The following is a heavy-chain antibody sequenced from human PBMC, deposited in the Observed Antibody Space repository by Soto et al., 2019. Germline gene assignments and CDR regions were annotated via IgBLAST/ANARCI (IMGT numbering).Heavy chain of an antibody. Sequence: VKVSCKASGGTFSSYAISWVRQAPGQGLEWMGGIIPIFGTANYAQKFQGRVTITADESTSTAYMELSSLRSEDTAVYYCTSAMVRGVITYFDYWGQGTPVTVSS. CDR1: GGTFSSYA. CDR3: TSAMVRGVITYFDY. J-gene: IGHJ4*02. D-gene: IGHD3-10*01. CDR2: IIPIFGTA. V-gene: IGHV1-69*13.